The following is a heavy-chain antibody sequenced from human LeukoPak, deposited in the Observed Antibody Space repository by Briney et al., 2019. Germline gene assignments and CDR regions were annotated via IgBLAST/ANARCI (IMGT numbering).Heavy chain of an antibody. CDR1: GFTFSSYS. D-gene: IGHD5-18*01. J-gene: IGHJ5*02. Sequence: GSLRLSCAASGFTFSSYSMNWIRQPPGKGLEWIGEINHSGSTNYNPSLKSRVTISVDTSKNQFSLKLSSVTAADTAVYYCARGWIQLWFSNWFDPWGQGTLVTVSS. CDR3: ARGWIQLWFSNWFDP. CDR2: INHSGST. V-gene: IGHV4-34*01.